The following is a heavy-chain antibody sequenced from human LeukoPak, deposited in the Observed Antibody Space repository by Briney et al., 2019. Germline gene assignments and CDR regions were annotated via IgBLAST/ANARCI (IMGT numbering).Heavy chain of an antibody. CDR3: AHRLSWYYDSSGSFDY. CDR2: IYWDDDK. V-gene: IGHV2-5*02. Sequence: SGPTLVKPTQTLTLTCTFSGFSLSTSGVGVGWIRQPPGKALEWLALIYWDDDKRYSPSLKSRLTITKDTSKNQVVLTMTNMDPVDTATYYCAHRLSWYYDSSGSFDYWGQGTLVTVSS. CDR1: GFSLSTSGVG. D-gene: IGHD3-22*01. J-gene: IGHJ4*02.